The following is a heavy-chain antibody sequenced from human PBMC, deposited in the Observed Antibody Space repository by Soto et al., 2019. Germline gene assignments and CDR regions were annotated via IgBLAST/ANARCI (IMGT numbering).Heavy chain of an antibody. Sequence: QVQLVQSGAEVKKPGSSVKVSCKASGGTFSSYTISWVRQAPGQGLEWMGRIIPILGIANYAQKFQGRVTITADKSTSTAYMELSSLRSADTAVYYCARDLSGDVDTAMVEDYWGQGTLVTVSS. V-gene: IGHV1-69*08. D-gene: IGHD5-18*01. CDR1: GGTFSSYT. J-gene: IGHJ4*02. CDR2: IIPILGIA. CDR3: ARDLSGDVDTAMVEDY.